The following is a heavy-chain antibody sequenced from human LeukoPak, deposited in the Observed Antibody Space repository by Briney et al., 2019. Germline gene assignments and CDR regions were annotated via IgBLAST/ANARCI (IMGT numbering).Heavy chain of an antibody. V-gene: IGHV3-21*01. CDR3: ARDREQLERGEEILDY. Sequence: GGSLRLSCAASGFTFSSYSMNWVRQAPGKGLEWVSSISSSSSYIYYADSVKGRFTISRDNAKNSLYLQMNSLRAEDTAVYYCARDREQLERGEEILDYWGQGTLVTVSS. CDR1: GFTFSSYS. D-gene: IGHD1-1*01. CDR2: ISSSSSYI. J-gene: IGHJ4*02.